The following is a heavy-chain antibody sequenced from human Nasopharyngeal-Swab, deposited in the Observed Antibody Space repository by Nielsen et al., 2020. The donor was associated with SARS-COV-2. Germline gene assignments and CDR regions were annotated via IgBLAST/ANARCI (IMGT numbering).Heavy chain of an antibody. CDR1: GFTFDDYA. V-gene: IGHV3-9*01. Sequence: GGSLRLSCAASGFTFDDYAMHWVRHAPGKCLEWVSGISWNSGSIGYADSVKGRFTISRDNAKNTLYLQMNSLRAEDTAVYYCARAYYFDSWGQGTLVTVSS. CDR3: ARAYYFDS. J-gene: IGHJ4*02. CDR2: ISWNSGSI.